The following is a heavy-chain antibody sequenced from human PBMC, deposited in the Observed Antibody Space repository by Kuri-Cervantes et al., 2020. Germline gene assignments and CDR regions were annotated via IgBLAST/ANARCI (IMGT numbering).Heavy chain of an antibody. CDR1: GFTFSSYG. V-gene: IGHV3-30*03. J-gene: IGHJ6*02. Sequence: GESLKISCAASGFTFSSYGMHWVRQAPGKGLEWVAVISYDGSNKYYADSVKGRFTISRDNAKNSLYLQMNSLRAEDTAVYYCARGVVPAAMDDYYGMDVWGQGTTVTVSS. CDR3: ARGVVPAAMDDYYGMDV. D-gene: IGHD2-2*01. CDR2: ISYDGSNK.